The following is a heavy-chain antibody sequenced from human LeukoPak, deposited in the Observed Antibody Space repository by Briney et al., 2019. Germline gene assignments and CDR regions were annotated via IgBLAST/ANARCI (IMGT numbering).Heavy chain of an antibody. CDR3: ARGLQYQLLKALGHYYMDV. Sequence: ASVTVACKASGYRFSRYGISWVRQAPGQGPEWVGWVSVFNGDTKYAQKFQGRVTITTDESTSTAYLELSSLASDDTAVYYCARGLQYQLLKALGHYYMDVWGEGTTVTVSS. V-gene: IGHV1-18*01. CDR1: GYRFSRYG. D-gene: IGHD2-2*01. J-gene: IGHJ6*03. CDR2: VSVFNGDT.